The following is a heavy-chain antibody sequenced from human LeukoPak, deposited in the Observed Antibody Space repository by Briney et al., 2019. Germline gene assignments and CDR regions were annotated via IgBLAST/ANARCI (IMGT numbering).Heavy chain of an antibody. V-gene: IGHV4-39*07. J-gene: IGHJ4*02. CDR2: IYNSGTT. Sequence: SETLSLTCTVSGDSISSTSYYWDWIRQPPGKGLEWIGSIYNSGTTYYNPSLKSRVTVSVDMSKNQVSLQLSSVTAADTAVYYCARGQRGYPYWGQGTLVTVSS. CDR1: GDSISSTSYY. D-gene: IGHD5-18*01. CDR3: ARGQRGYPY.